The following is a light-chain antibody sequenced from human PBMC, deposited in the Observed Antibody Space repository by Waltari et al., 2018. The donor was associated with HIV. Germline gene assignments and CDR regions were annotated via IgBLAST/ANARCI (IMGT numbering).Light chain of an antibody. J-gene: IGKJ2*02. V-gene: IGKV3-20*01. CDR1: QSVNSGY. CDR2: DTS. Sequence: EIVLAPSPGTLSLSPGERAILSCRASQSVNSGYLAWYQQKPGQAPRLLIFDTSRRASGIPDRFSGSGSGTDFTLTISSLEPEDFAVYYCQQYGNSPPCTFGQGTKLEIK. CDR3: QQYGNSPPCT.